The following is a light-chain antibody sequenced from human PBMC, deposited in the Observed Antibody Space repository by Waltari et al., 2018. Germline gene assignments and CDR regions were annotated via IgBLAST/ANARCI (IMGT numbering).Light chain of an antibody. V-gene: IGLV3-19*01. Sequence: SSELTQGPAVSVALGQTVRITCQGDSLRSSYASWYQQKPGQAPVLVFYGKDNRPSGVPDRFSGSSSGNTASLTSTGARAEDEAYYYCNSRDSSGTHVVFGGGTKLTVL. CDR1: SLRSSY. CDR2: GKD. CDR3: NSRDSSGTHVV. J-gene: IGLJ2*01.